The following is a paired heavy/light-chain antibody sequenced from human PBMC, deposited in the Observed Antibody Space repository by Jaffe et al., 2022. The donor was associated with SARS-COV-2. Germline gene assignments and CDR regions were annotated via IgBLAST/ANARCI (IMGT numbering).Light chain of an antibody. J-gene: IGKJ1*01. CDR3: QQSFSTPWT. Sequence: DIQMTQSPSSLSASVGDRVTITCRSSQSISAFLNWYQQKPGKAPDLLIYAASNLQSGVPPRFGGSGSGTDFTLTISSLQPEDFATYYCQQSFSTPWTFGQGTKVEIK. V-gene: IGKV1-39*01. CDR2: AAS. CDR1: QSISAF.
Heavy chain of an antibody. CDR1: GGSVSSSPYY. Sequence: QVQLQESGPGLVKPSETLSLTCTVSGGSVSSSPYYWSWFRQPPGKGLEWIGYIYGSGTTNYNPSFRGRVTISVDMSKNQFSLKLSSVTAADTAVYYCARDRTDSSWYFAFDPWGQGTLVTVSS. D-gene: IGHD2-15*01. V-gene: IGHV4-61*01. CDR2: IYGSGTT. J-gene: IGHJ5*02. CDR3: ARDRTDSSWYFAFDP.